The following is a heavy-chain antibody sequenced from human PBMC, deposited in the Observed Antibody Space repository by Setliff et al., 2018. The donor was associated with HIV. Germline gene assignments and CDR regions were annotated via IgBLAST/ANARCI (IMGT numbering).Heavy chain of an antibody. Sequence: SETLSLTCTLSGGSVSSSGYYWVWIRQTPGKGLEWIGSIYQSGTAYYNPSLKSRVTISVDTSKNQFSLNLSSVTATDTAVYFCSRLTRSSSNSYRGRFDPWGQGTLVTVSS. CDR2: IYQSGTA. J-gene: IGHJ5*02. CDR3: SRLTRSSSNSYRGRFDP. D-gene: IGHD2-15*01. V-gene: IGHV4-39*01. CDR1: GGSVSSSGYY.